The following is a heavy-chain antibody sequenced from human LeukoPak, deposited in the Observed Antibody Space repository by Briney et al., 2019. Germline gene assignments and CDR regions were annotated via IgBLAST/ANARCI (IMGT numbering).Heavy chain of an antibody. Sequence: SETLSLTCTVSGGSISGDYWSWIRQSAGKGLEWIGRIHNSGSTNYNPSLKSRVTMSVDTSKNQFSLNLSSVTAADTAVYYCARESSGTYYNPLGYMDVWGKGTTVTVSS. CDR2: IHNSGST. J-gene: IGHJ6*03. V-gene: IGHV4-4*07. CDR3: ARESSGTYYNPLGYMDV. D-gene: IGHD3-10*01. CDR1: GGSISGDY.